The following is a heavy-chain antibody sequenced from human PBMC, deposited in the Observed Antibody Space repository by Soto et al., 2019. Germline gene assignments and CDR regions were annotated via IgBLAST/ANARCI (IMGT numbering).Heavy chain of an antibody. CDR3: ARASTVTPVNYWYYGLDV. Sequence: GGSLRLSCAASRFTFSTYSMHWVRQAPGKGLEWVAVISFDGNNRSYADSVKGRFPISRDNSKNTLYLQMNSLRPEDTAVYYCARASTVTPVNYWYYGLDVWGQGTTVTVSS. CDR2: ISFDGNNR. D-gene: IGHD4-4*01. V-gene: IGHV3-30*04. J-gene: IGHJ6*02. CDR1: RFTFSTYS.